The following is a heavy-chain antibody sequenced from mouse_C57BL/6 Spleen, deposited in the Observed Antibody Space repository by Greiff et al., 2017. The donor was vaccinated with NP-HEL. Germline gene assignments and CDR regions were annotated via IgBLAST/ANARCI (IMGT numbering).Heavy chain of an antibody. D-gene: IGHD1-1*01. Sequence: EVQGVESGEGLVKPGGSLKLSCAASGFTFSSYAMSWVRQTPETRLEWVAYISSGGDYIYYADTVKGRFTISRDNARNTLYLQMSSLKSEDTAMYYCTRDYYGSSGFAYWGQGTLVTVSA. J-gene: IGHJ3*01. CDR1: GFTFSSYA. CDR2: ISSGGDYI. CDR3: TRDYYGSSGFAY. V-gene: IGHV5-9-1*02.